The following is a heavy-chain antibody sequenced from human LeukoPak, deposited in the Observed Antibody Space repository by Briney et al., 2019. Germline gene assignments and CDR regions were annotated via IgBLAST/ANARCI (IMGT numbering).Heavy chain of an antibody. D-gene: IGHD2-15*01. CDR1: GYTFTSYG. CDR3: AVVVVAATGYYFDY. Sequence: ASVKVSCKASGYTFTSYGISWVRQAPGQGLEGMGWTSAYNGNTNYAQKLQGRVTMTTDTSTSTAYMELRSLRSDDTAVYYCAVVVVAATGYYFDYWGQGTLVTVSS. CDR2: TSAYNGNT. J-gene: IGHJ4*02. V-gene: IGHV1-18*01.